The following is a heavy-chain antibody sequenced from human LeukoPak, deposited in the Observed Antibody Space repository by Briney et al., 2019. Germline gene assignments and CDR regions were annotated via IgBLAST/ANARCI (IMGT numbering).Heavy chain of an antibody. CDR3: ARSDRSGYYYDDY. D-gene: IGHD3-22*01. J-gene: IGHJ4*02. V-gene: IGHV1-18*01. Sequence: ASVKVSCKASGYTFTNYGISWVRQAPGQGLEWMGWISTYNGNTNYAQKLQGRVTMTTDTSTSTAYMELRSLRSDDTAVYFCARSDRSGYYYDDYWGQGTLVIASS. CDR1: GYTFTNYG. CDR2: ISTYNGNT.